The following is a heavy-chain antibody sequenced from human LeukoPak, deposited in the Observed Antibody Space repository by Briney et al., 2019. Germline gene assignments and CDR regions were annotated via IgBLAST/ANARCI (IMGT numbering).Heavy chain of an antibody. D-gene: IGHD6-25*01. CDR3: ATYLTAARAFDY. J-gene: IGHJ4*02. V-gene: IGHV4-34*01. CDR1: GGSFSGYY. CDR2: INHSGST. Sequence: SETLSLTCAVYGGSFSGYYWSWIRQPPGKGLEWVGEINHSGSTKYNPSFNSRVTMSVDTSKNHFSLKLSSMTAADTAVYYCATYLTAARAFDYWGPGILVTVSS.